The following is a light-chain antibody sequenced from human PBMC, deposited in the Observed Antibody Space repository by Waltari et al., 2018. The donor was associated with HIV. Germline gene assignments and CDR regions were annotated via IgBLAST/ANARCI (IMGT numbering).Light chain of an antibody. J-gene: IGKJ2*01. CDR1: QSLLHSNGINY. Sequence: EILMTQSPPYLPVTRGKRASISCRSSQSLLHSNGINYLDWYLQKPWQSPQLLIYLGSNRASVVPDRFSGGGSVTDFTLKISRVEAEDLGGVYYCMQALQTPYTFGQGTKLELK. CDR2: LGS. CDR3: MQALQTPYT. V-gene: IGKV2-28*01.